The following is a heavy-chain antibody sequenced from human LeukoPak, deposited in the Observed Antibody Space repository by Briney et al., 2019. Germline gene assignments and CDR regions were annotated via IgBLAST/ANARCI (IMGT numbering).Heavy chain of an antibody. CDR3: TRILTYYDILTGYSSGRWFDP. CDR2: IRSKAYGGTT. J-gene: IGHJ5*02. Sequence: GGSLRLSCTASGFTFGDYAMSWVRQAPGKGLEWVGFIRSKAYGGTTEYAASVKGRFTISRDDSKSIAYLQMNSLKTEDTAVYYCTRILTYYDILTGYSSGRWFDPWGQGTLVTVSS. CDR1: GFTFGDYA. D-gene: IGHD3-9*01. V-gene: IGHV3-49*04.